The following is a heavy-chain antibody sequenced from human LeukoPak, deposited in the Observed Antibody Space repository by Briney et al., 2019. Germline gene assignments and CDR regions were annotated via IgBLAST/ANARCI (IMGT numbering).Heavy chain of an antibody. CDR2: IRSKAYGGTT. CDR1: GFTFSSYA. Sequence: GGSLRLSCAASGFTFSSYAMSWVRQAPGKGLEWVGFIRSKAYGGTTEYAASVKGRFIISRDDFKSIAYLQMNSLKTEDTAVYYCTRSSSGWYSDYWGQGTLVTVSS. CDR3: TRSSSGWYSDY. V-gene: IGHV3-49*04. D-gene: IGHD6-19*01. J-gene: IGHJ4*02.